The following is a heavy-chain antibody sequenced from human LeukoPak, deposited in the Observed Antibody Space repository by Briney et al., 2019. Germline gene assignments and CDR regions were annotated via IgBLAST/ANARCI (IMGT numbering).Heavy chain of an antibody. V-gene: IGHV4-59*12. J-gene: IGHJ4*02. Sequence: SETLSLTCTVSGGSISTYYWMWIRQPPGKGLEWIGCTHYSGSTNYNPSLKSRVTMSVDTSKNQFSVKLSSVTAADTAVYYCARVLEVAGAIDYRGQGTLVTVSS. D-gene: IGHD6-19*01. CDR1: GGSISTYY. CDR3: ARVLEVAGAIDY. CDR2: THYSGST.